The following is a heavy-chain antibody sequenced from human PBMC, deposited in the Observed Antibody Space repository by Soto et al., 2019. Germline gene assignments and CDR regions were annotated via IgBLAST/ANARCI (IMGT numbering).Heavy chain of an antibody. D-gene: IGHD3-22*01. J-gene: IGHJ4*02. V-gene: IGHV4-59*01. CDR3: ARAYDSSGYYFDY. CDR1: GGSISSYY. CDR2: IYYSGST. Sequence: PSETLSLTCTVSGGSISSYYWSWIRQPPGKGLEWIGYIYYSGSTNYNPSLKSRVTISVDTSKNQFSLKLSSVTAADTAVYYCARAYDSSGYYFDYWGQGTLVTVSS.